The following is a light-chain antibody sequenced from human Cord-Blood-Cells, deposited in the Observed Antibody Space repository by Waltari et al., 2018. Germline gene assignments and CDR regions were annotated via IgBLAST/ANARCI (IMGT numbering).Light chain of an antibody. Sequence: QSALTQPASVSGSPGQSITIPCTGTSSDVGSYNLVSWYQQQPGKAPKLMIYEGSKRPSGVSNRFSGSKSGTTASLTISGLQAEDEADYHCCSYAGSSVFGTGTKVTVL. CDR3: CSYAGSSV. V-gene: IGLV2-23*01. CDR2: EGS. CDR1: SSDVGSYNL. J-gene: IGLJ1*01.